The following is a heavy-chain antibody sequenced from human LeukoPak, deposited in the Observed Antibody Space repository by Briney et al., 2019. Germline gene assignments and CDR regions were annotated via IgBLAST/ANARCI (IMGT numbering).Heavy chain of an antibody. CDR1: GFTFSSYG. Sequence: PGGSLRLSCAASGFTFSSYGMHWVRQAPGKGLEWVAVISYDGNIKYYADSVKGRFTTSRDNSKNTLFLQMSSLRADDTAVYYCARDLSGWASMYSYFDYWGQGTLVTVSS. CDR3: ARDLSGWASMYSYFDY. CDR2: ISYDGNIK. V-gene: IGHV3-30*03. D-gene: IGHD6-19*01. J-gene: IGHJ4*02.